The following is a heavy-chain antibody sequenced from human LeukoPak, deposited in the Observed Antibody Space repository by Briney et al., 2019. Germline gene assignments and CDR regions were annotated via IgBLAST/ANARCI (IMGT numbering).Heavy chain of an antibody. CDR3: ARETEDGYNYVNY. Sequence: PGRSLRLSCAASGFTFSSYAMHWVRQAPGKGLEWVAVISYDGSNKYYADSVKGRFTISRDNSKNTLYLQVNSLRAEDTAVYYCARETEDGYNYVNYWGQGTLVTVSS. CDR2: ISYDGSNK. V-gene: IGHV3-30-3*01. J-gene: IGHJ4*02. D-gene: IGHD5-24*01. CDR1: GFTFSSYA.